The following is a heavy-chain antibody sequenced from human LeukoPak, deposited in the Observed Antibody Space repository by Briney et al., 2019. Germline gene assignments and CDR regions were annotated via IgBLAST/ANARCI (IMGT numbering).Heavy chain of an antibody. J-gene: IGHJ4*02. D-gene: IGHD3-22*01. V-gene: IGHV4-39*01. CDR3: ARQLNYYDSSGYYLGNFDY. CDR2: IYYSGST. Sequence: SETLSLTCTVSGGSISSSSYYWGWIRQPPGKGLEWIGSIYYSGSTYYNPSLKSRVTISVDTSKNQFSLKLSSVTAADTAVYYCARQLNYYDSSGYYLGNFDYWGQGTLVTVSS. CDR1: GGSISSSSYY.